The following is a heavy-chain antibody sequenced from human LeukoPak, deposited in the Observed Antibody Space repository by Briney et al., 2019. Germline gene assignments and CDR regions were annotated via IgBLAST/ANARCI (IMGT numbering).Heavy chain of an antibody. CDR3: AKGYSSSWDPFDY. D-gene: IGHD6-13*01. Sequence: GGSLRLSCAASGFTISTYCMNWVRQAPGKGLEWVSYISSTSTTIYYADSVKGRFTISRDNAKNSLYLQMNSLRDEDTAVYYCAKGYSSSWDPFDYWGQGTLVTVSS. V-gene: IGHV3-48*02. J-gene: IGHJ4*02. CDR2: ISSTSTTI. CDR1: GFTISTYC.